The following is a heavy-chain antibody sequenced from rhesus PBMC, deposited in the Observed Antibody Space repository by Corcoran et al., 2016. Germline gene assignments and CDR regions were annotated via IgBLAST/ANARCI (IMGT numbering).Heavy chain of an antibody. CDR1: GGSISGYYL. D-gene: IGHD3-28*01. V-gene: IGHV4-127*01. CDR2: IGGSSGST. CDR3: ARDRYYDSGYYFDY. J-gene: IGHJ4*01. Sequence: QVQLQESGPGVVKPSETLSLTCAVSGGSISGYYLWSWIRQPPGTGLEWIGYIGGSSGSTNYNPSLKNRVTISKDTSKNQFSLKLSSVTAADTAVYYCARDRYYDSGYYFDYWGQGVLVTVSS.